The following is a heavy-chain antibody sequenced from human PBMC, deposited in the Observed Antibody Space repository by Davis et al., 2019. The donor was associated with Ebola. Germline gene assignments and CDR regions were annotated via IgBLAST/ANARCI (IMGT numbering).Heavy chain of an antibody. CDR3: AKDVGIYYGSGSYPNYYYYGMDV. J-gene: IGHJ6*04. CDR1: AFSFADYS. D-gene: IGHD3-10*01. CDR2: ISWNSGSI. V-gene: IGHV3-9*01. Sequence: GGSLRLSCAASAFSFADYSMHWVRQAPGKGLEWVSGISWNSGSIGYADSVKGRFTISRDNAKNSLYLQMNSLRAEDTALYYCAKDVGIYYGSGSYPNYYYYGMDVWGKGTTVTVSA.